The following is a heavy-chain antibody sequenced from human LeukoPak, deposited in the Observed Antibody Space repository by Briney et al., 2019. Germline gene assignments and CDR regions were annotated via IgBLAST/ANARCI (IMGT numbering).Heavy chain of an antibody. J-gene: IGHJ4*02. CDR1: GFTFYTYA. V-gene: IGHV3-23*01. CDR2: ISRSGGGT. D-gene: IGHD3-22*01. Sequence: GGSLSLSCAASGFTFYTYAMTWVHQAPGKGLEWVSAISRSGGGTYYADSVKGRFTISRDNSRSTVSLQMDSLKAEDTATYYCVRASSGYAEFDNWGQGTLVTVSS. CDR3: VRASSGYAEFDN.